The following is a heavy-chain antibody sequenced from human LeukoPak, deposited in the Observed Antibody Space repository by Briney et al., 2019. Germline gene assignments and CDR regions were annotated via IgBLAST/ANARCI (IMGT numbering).Heavy chain of an antibody. CDR2: IWYDGSNK. J-gene: IGHJ4*02. Sequence: PGRSLRLSCAASGFTFSSYGMHWVRQAPGKGLEWVAVIWYDGSNKYYADSVKGRFTISRDNSKNTLYLQMNSLRAEDTAVYYCAKGGVGYYDFWSDYWRQGTLVTVSS. D-gene: IGHD3-3*01. CDR3: AKGGVGYYDFWSDY. CDR1: GFTFSSYG. V-gene: IGHV3-33*06.